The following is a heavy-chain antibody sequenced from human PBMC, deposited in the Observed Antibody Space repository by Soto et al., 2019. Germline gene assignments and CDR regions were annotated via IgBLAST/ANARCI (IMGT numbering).Heavy chain of an antibody. D-gene: IGHD3-10*01. CDR1: CGSISSSNL. J-gene: IGHJ5*02. CDR2: IYHSGST. CDR3: ARDPITMVRGVIIRKGWDP. V-gene: IGHV4-4*02. Sequence: QVQLQESGPGLVKPAGTLSLICAVSCGSISSSNLWSWVRQPPGKGLEWMGEIYHSGSTNYNPSLKSRVTISVDKSKNQFSLKLSSVTAADTAVYYCARDPITMVRGVIIRKGWDPWGQGTLVTVSS.